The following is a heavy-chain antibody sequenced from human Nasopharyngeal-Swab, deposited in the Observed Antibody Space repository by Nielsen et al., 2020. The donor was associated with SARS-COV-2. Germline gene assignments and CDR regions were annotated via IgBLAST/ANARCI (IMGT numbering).Heavy chain of an antibody. CDR3: ARGGITIFGVVSNLDY. D-gene: IGHD3-3*01. V-gene: IGHV1-69*01. J-gene: IGHJ4*02. CDR2: IIPIFGTA. Sequence: WVGQAPGQGLEWMGGIIPIFGTANYAQKFQGRVTITADESTSIAYMELSSLRSEDTAVYYCARGGITIFGVVSNLDYWGQGTLATVSS.